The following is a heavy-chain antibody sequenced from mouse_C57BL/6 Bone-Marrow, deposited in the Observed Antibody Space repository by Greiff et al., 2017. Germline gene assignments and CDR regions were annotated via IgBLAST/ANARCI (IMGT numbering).Heavy chain of an antibody. V-gene: IGHV5-4*03. Sequence: EVKLVESGGGLVKPGGSLKLSCAASGFTFSSYAMSWVRQTPEKRLEWVATISDGGSYTYYPDNVKGRFTISRDNAKNNLYLQMSQLKAEDTAMYYCARGRPVRGFAYWGQGTLVTVSA. CDR3: ARGRPVRGFAY. CDR1: GFTFSSYA. CDR2: ISDGGSYT. J-gene: IGHJ3*01.